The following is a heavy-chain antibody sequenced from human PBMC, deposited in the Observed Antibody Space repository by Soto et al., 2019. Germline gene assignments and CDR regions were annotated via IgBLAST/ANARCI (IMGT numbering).Heavy chain of an antibody. CDR1: GFIFSNNW. CDR2: INNDGSDT. Sequence: EVQLVESGGGFVQPGGSLRLSCAASGFIFSNNWIHWVRQAPGKALEWVSHINNDGSDTSYADSVKGRFTIARDNAKTVLFLQMTSLRAEDTAMYYCARGAGGLDYWVQGTLVTVSS. V-gene: IGHV3-74*01. CDR3: ARGAGGLDY. D-gene: IGHD3-10*01. J-gene: IGHJ4*02.